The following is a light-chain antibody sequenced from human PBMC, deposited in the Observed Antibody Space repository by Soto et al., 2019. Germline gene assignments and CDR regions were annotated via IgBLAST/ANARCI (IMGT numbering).Light chain of an antibody. V-gene: IGKV3-11*01. CDR3: QQRSEWLRT. J-gene: IGKJ1*01. CDR1: QSISNS. Sequence: EIVLTQSPATLSLSPGERATLSCRASQSISNSLAWYQQKPGQAPRLLIYDASSRATGFPARFSGSGSGTDFTRTVGSLEPEDFAVYYCQQRSEWLRTIGQGTKVEIK. CDR2: DAS.